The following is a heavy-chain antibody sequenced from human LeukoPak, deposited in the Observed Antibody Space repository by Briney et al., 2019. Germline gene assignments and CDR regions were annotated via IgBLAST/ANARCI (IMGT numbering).Heavy chain of an antibody. CDR3: AKPSGSGVDY. J-gene: IGHJ4*02. CDR1: GFTFSSYV. V-gene: IGHV3-30*04. Sequence: PGRSLRLSCAASGFTFSSYVMHWVRQAPGKGLEWVAFIRSDGYHTYYADSVKGRFTITRDNFKNTLYLQMNSLRLEDMAVYYCAKPSGSGVDYWGRGTRVTVSS. CDR2: IRSDGYHT. D-gene: IGHD1-26*01.